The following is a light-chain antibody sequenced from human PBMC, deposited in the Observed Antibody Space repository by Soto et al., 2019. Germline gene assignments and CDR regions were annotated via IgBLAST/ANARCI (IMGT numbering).Light chain of an antibody. V-gene: IGKV1-33*01. J-gene: IGKJ4*01. CDR3: QQLNSYPLT. CDR2: DAS. Sequence: IKMSQSPSSLSATVGDRVTITCQASQDINIYLNWYQQKPGKAPKLLIYDASNLETGVPSRFSGSGSGTDFTLAISSLQPEDFATYYCQQLNSYPLTFGGGTKVDI. CDR1: QDINIY.